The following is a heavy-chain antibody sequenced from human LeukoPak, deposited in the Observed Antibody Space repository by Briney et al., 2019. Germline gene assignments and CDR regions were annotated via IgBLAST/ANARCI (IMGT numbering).Heavy chain of an antibody. D-gene: IGHD3-3*01. Sequence: SVKVSCKASGGTFSSYAISWVRQAPGQGLEWMGGIIPIFGTANYAQKFQGRVTITADESTSTAYMELSGLRSEDTAVYYCARDTFGVVISYYYYYYMDVWGKGTTVTVSS. CDR3: ARDTFGVVISYYYYYYMDV. CDR2: IIPIFGTA. V-gene: IGHV1-69*01. J-gene: IGHJ6*03. CDR1: GGTFSSYA.